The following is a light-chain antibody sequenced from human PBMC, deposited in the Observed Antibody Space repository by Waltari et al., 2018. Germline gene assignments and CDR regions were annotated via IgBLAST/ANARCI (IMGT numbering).Light chain of an antibody. CDR3: QQYNSYSGT. Sequence: DIQITQSPPTLSASVGDRVTITCRASQSISSWLAWYQQKPGKAPKLLIYKASSLESGVPSRFSGSGSGTEFTLTISSLQPDDFATYYCQQYNSYSGTFGQGTKVEIK. V-gene: IGKV1-5*03. J-gene: IGKJ1*01. CDR1: QSISSW. CDR2: KAS.